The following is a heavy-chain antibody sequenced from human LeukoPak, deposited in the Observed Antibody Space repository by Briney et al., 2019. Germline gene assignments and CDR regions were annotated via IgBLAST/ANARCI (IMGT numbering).Heavy chain of an antibody. CDR2: ISAYNGNT. V-gene: IGHV1-18*01. CDR1: GYTFTSYG. D-gene: IGHD3-10*01. Sequence: ASVKVSCKASGYTFTSYGISWVRQAPGQGLEWMGWISAYNGNTNYAQKLQGRVTMTTDTSTSIAYMELRSLRSDDTAVYYCARVTMVRGVITYYFDYWGQGTLVTVSS. J-gene: IGHJ4*02. CDR3: ARVTMVRGVITYYFDY.